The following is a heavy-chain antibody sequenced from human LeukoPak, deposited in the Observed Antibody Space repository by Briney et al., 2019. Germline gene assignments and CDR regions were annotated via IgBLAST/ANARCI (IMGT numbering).Heavy chain of an antibody. CDR3: ARDPWVGATPPSGWYFDL. D-gene: IGHD1-26*01. V-gene: IGHV4-39*07. Sequence: PSETLSLTCTVSGGSISSSSYYWGWIRQPPGKGLEWIGSIYYSGSTYYNPSLKSRVTISVDTSKNQSSLKLSSVTAADTAVYYCARDPWVGATPPSGWYFDLWGRGTLVTVSS. CDR1: GGSISSSSYY. J-gene: IGHJ2*01. CDR2: IYYSGST.